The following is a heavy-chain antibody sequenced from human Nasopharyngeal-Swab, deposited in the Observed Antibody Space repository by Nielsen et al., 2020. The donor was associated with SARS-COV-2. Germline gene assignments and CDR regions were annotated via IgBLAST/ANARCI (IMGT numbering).Heavy chain of an antibody. J-gene: IGHJ5*02. CDR3: AKDPDGDYGGNWFDP. D-gene: IGHD4-17*01. CDR2: ISGSGGST. CDR1: GFTFSSYA. V-gene: IGHV3-23*01. Sequence: GESLKISCAASGFTFSSYAMSWVRQAPGKGLEWVSAISGSGGSTYYADSVKGRFTISRDNSKNTLYLQMNSLRAEDKAVYYCAKDPDGDYGGNWFDPWGQGTLVTVSS.